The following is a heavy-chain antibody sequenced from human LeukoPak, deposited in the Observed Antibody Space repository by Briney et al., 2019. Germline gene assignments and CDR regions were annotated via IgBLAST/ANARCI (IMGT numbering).Heavy chain of an antibody. D-gene: IGHD6-19*01. CDR2: IWYDGSNK. J-gene: IGHJ4*02. Sequence: GRSLRLSCAASGFTFSSYGMHWVRQAPGKGLEWVAVIWYDGSNKYYADSVKGRFTISRDNSKNTLYLQMNSLRAEDTAVYYCAREGYSSGWYCFDYWGQGTLVTVSS. V-gene: IGHV3-33*01. CDR1: GFTFSSYG. CDR3: AREGYSSGWYCFDY.